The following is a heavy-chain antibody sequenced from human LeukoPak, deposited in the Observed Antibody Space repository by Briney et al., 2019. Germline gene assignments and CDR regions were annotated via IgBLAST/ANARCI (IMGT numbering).Heavy chain of an antibody. D-gene: IGHD6-13*01. CDR3: ARDGTDYYYYMDV. V-gene: IGHV3-48*01. J-gene: IGHJ6*03. CDR1: GFTFSSYE. CDR2: ISSSSSTI. Sequence: GGSLRLSCAASGFTFSSYEMNWVRQAPGKGLEWVSYISSSSSTIYYADSVKGRFTISRDNAKNSLYLQMNSLRAEDTAVYYCARDGTDYYYYMDVWGKGTTVTVSS.